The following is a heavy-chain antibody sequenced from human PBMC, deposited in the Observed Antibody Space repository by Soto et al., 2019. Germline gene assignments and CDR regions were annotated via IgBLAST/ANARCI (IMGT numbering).Heavy chain of an antibody. D-gene: IGHD2-2*01. Sequence: GRSMRLPWAASGVTFRSHGMHWVRQAPGKGLEWVAVIWYDGSNKYYADSVKGRFTISRDNSKNTLYLQMNSLRAEDTAVYYCVRVVDASPSHYYYGMDVWVKGTTVTVSS. CDR2: IWYDGSNK. CDR3: VRVVDASPSHYYYGMDV. J-gene: IGHJ6*01. CDR1: GVTFRSHG. V-gene: IGHV3-33*01.